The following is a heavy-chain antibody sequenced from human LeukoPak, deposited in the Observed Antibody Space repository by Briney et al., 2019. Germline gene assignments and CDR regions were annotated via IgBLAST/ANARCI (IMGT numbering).Heavy chain of an antibody. Sequence: ASVKVSCKASVYTFTSYYMHWVRQAPGQGLEWMGIINPSGGSTSYAQKFQGRVTMTTDTSTSTVYMELSSLRSEDTAVYYCARVSYGDHVVIDYWGQGTLVTVSS. D-gene: IGHD4-17*01. V-gene: IGHV1-46*03. CDR1: VYTFTSYY. CDR3: ARVSYGDHVVIDY. J-gene: IGHJ4*02. CDR2: INPSGGST.